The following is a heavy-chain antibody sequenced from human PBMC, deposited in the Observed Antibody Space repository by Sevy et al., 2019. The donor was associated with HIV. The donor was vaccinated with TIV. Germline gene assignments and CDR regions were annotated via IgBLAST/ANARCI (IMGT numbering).Heavy chain of an antibody. J-gene: IGHJ3*02. V-gene: IGHV1-46*01. CDR2: INPSGGST. D-gene: IGHD2-21*02. Sequence: ASVKVSCKASGYTFTSYYMHWVRQAPGQGLEWMGIINPSGGSTSYAQKFQGRVTMTRDTSTGTVYMELSSLRSEETAVYYCARGWRGCGGDCFGGAFDIWGQGTMVTVSS. CDR1: GYTFTSYY. CDR3: ARGWRGCGGDCFGGAFDI.